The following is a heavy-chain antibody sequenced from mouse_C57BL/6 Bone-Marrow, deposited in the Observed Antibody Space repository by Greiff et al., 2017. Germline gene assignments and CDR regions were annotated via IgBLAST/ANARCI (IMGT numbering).Heavy chain of an antibody. D-gene: IGHD4-1*01. V-gene: IGHV1-55*01. CDR1: GYTFTSYW. CDR3: SRSGVLGRSFDY. J-gene: IGHJ2*01. CDR2: IYPTSGRT. Sequence: QVQLQQPGAELVKPGASVKMSCKASGYTFTSYWITWVKQRPGHGLEWIGDIYPTSGRTNYNEKFKRKAILTVDTSSNTAYIQLISLTSGDSAVFYWSRSGVLGRSFDYWGQGTTLTVSS.